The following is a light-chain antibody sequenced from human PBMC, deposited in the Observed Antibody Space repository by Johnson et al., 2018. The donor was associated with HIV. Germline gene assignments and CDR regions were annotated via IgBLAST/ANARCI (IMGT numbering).Light chain of an antibody. Sequence: QSVLTHPPSVSAAPGQKVTISCSGSSSNIGNNYVSWYQQLPGTAPKLLIYDNNKRPSGIPDRFSGSKSYTSATLGISGLQTGDEADYYCVAWNSSRSVGLYVFGTGTKVTVL. J-gene: IGLJ1*01. CDR3: VAWNSSRSVGLYV. CDR2: DNN. CDR1: SSNIGNNY. V-gene: IGLV1-51*01.